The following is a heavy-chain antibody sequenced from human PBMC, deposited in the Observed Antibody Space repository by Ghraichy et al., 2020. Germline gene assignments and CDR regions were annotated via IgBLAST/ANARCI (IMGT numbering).Heavy chain of an antibody. CDR2: ISRSSSYI. CDR3: ARDLRIHYYDSSGHAY. J-gene: IGHJ4*02. V-gene: IGHV3-21*01. D-gene: IGHD3-22*01. CDR1: GFTFSSYS. Sequence: GGSLRLSCAASGFTFSSYSMNWVRQAPGKGLEWVSTISRSSSYIYYADSVRGRFTISRDNAKNSLSLQMSSLRAEDTAVYYCARDLRIHYYDSSGHAYWGQRTLVTVSS.